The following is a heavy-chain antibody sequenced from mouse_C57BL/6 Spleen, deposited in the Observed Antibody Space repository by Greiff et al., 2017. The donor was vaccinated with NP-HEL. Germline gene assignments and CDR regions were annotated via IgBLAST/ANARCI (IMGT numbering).Heavy chain of an antibody. CDR1: GYTFTDYN. CDR3: ARSIYYDYDGFAY. D-gene: IGHD2-4*01. CDR2: INPNNGGT. V-gene: IGHV1-22*01. Sequence: EVQLQQSGPELVKPGASVKMSCKASGYTFTDYNMHWVKQSHGKSLEWIGYINPNNGGTSYNQKFKGKATLTVNKSSSTAYMELRSLTSEDSAVYYCARSIYYDYDGFAYWGQWTLVTVSA. J-gene: IGHJ3*01.